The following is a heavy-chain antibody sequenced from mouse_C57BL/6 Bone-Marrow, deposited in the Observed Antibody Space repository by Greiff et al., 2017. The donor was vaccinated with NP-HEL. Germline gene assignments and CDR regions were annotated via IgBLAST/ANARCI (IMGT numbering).Heavy chain of an antibody. CDR3: ARSGFFNYYGSSYLYWYFDV. D-gene: IGHD1-1*01. CDR1: GYTFTSYW. CDR2: IHPSDSDT. Sequence: QVQLQQPGAELVKPGASVKVSCKASGYTFTSYWMHWVKQRPGQGLEWIGRIHPSDSDTNYNQKFKGKATLTVDKSSSTAYMQLSSLTSEDSAVYYCARSGFFNYYGSSYLYWYFDVWGTGTTVTVSS. J-gene: IGHJ1*03. V-gene: IGHV1-74*01.